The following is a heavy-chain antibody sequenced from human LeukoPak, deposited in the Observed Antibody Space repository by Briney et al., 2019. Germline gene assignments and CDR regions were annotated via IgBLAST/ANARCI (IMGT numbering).Heavy chain of an antibody. V-gene: IGHV3-66*01. CDR2: IYSAGST. Sequence: PEGSLRLSCAASGFTFSSYSMNWVRQAPGKGLEWVSLIYSAGSTYYADSVKGRFTISRDNSKNTVYLQMNSLRAEDTAVYYCARNIPVTRWGYWGQGTLVTVSS. J-gene: IGHJ4*02. CDR3: ARNIPVTRWGY. CDR1: GFTFSSYS. D-gene: IGHD2-21*01.